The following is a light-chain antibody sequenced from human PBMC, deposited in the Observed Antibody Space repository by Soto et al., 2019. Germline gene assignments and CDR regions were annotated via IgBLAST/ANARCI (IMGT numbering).Light chain of an antibody. Sequence: SYELTQPPSVSVAPGRAARVTCGGSNIAGYNVQWYQQKPGQAPVLVVYDDDVRPSGIPERFSGSNSGNTATLTISRVEAGDEADYFCQVWDISSDQYLFGAGTKVTVL. J-gene: IGLJ1*01. CDR2: DDD. V-gene: IGLV3-21*02. CDR1: NIAGYN. CDR3: QVWDISSDQYL.